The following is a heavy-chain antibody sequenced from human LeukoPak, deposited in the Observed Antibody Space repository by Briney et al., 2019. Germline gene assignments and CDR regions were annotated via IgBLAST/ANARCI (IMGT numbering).Heavy chain of an antibody. J-gene: IGHJ6*03. CDR1: GYTFTSYD. CDR2: MNPNSGNT. CDR3: ARRYSYGAYYYYYYYMDV. V-gene: IGHV1-8*01. D-gene: IGHD5-18*01. Sequence: ASVKVSCKASGYTFTSYDINWVRQATGQGPMNPNSGNTGYAQKFQGRVTMTRNTSISTAYMELSSLRSEDTAVYYCARRYSYGAYYYYYYYMDVWGKGTTVTISS.